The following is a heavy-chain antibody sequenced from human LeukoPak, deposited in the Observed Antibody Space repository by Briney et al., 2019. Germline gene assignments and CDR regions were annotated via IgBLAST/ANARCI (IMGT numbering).Heavy chain of an antibody. Sequence: GGSLRLSCVASGISFSSSWMSWVRQAPGKGLEWVANIKPDGSVKYYADSVKGRFTISRDNAENSLYLQMNSLRTEDTAVYYCARDQPDPAGTGPRFDYWGQGSLVTVSS. CDR1: GISFSSSW. V-gene: IGHV3-7*01. J-gene: IGHJ4*02. CDR2: IKPDGSVK. CDR3: ARDQPDPAGTGPRFDY. D-gene: IGHD1-1*01.